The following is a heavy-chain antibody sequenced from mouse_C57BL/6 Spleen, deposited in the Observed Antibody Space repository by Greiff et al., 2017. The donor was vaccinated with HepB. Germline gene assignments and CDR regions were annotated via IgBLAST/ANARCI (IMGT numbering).Heavy chain of an antibody. CDR3: ARGYYGSSYYAIDY. J-gene: IGHJ4*01. CDR2: IDPSDSET. V-gene: IGHV1-52*01. D-gene: IGHD1-1*01. CDR1: GYTFTSYW. Sequence: QVQLQQPGAELVRPGSSVKLSCKASGYTFTSYWMHWVKQRPIQGLEWIGNIDPSDSETHYNQKFKDKATLTVDKSSSTAYMQLSSLTSEDSAVYYCARGYYGSSYYAIDYWGQGTSVTVSS.